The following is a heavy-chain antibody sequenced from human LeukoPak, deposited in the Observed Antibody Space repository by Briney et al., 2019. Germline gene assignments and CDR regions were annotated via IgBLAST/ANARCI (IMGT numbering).Heavy chain of an antibody. Sequence: SGGSLRLSCAASGFTFSSYAMSWVRQAPGKGLEWVSAISGSGGSTYYADSVKGRFTISRDNSKNTLYLQMNSLRAEDTAVYYCAKDQYYYDSSGAAFDIWGQGTMVTVSS. V-gene: IGHV3-23*01. D-gene: IGHD3-22*01. J-gene: IGHJ3*02. CDR2: ISGSGGST. CDR1: GFTFSSYA. CDR3: AKDQYYYDSSGAAFDI.